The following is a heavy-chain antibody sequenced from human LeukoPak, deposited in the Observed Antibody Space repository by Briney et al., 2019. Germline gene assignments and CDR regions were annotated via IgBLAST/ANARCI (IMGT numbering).Heavy chain of an antibody. D-gene: IGHD3-22*01. CDR3: ARVPGSGYYFDWLDY. J-gene: IGHJ4*02. CDR1: GASISSGSNY. Sequence: PSETLSLTCSVSGASISSGSNYWGWIRQPPGKTLEWIGSIYSSGRTYYNPSLKSRVIIIIDTPKNHFSLTLSSVTAADTAVYYCARVPGSGYYFDWLDYWGQGTLVTVSS. V-gene: IGHV4-39*07. CDR2: IYSSGRT.